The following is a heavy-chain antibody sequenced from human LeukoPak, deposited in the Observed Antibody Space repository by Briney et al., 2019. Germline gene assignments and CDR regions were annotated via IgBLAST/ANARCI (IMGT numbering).Heavy chain of an antibody. CDR1: GGSFSGYY. V-gene: IGHV4-34*01. Sequence: SETLSFTCAVYGGSFSGYYWSWIRQPPGKGLEWIGEINHSGSTNYNPSLKSRVTISVDTSKNQFSLKLSSVTAADTAVYYCARGADCSSTSCFDYWGQGTLVTVSS. D-gene: IGHD2-2*01. CDR2: INHSGST. CDR3: ARGADCSSTSCFDY. J-gene: IGHJ4*02.